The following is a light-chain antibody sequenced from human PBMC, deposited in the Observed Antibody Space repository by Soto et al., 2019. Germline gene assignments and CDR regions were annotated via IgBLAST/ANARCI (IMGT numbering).Light chain of an antibody. Sequence: DIQMTQSPSTLSGSVGDRVTITCRASQTISSWLAWYQQKPGKAPKLLIYKASTLKSGVPSRFSGSGSGTEFTITIRSLQPDDFATYYCQRYNSYSEAFGQGTKGELK. J-gene: IGKJ1*01. CDR2: KAS. CDR3: QRYNSYSEA. CDR1: QTISSW. V-gene: IGKV1-5*03.